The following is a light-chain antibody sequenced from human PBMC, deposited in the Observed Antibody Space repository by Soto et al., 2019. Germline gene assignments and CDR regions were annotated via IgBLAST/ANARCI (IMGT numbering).Light chain of an antibody. CDR3: SSDTSSSTLEGV. J-gene: IGLJ1*01. CDR2: DVS. V-gene: IGLV2-14*01. Sequence: QSALTQPTSVSGSPGQSITISCTGTSSDVGGHNYVSWYQQHPGKAPKLMIYDVSNRPSGVSNRFSGSKSGNTASLTVSGLQVDDEADYYCSSDTSSSTLEGVFGTGTKLTVL. CDR1: SSDVGGHNY.